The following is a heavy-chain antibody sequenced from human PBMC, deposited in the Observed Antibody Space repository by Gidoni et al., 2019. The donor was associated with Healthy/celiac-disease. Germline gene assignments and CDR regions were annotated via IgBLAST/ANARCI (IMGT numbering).Heavy chain of an antibody. CDR1: GCSISSYY. CDR3: ARAITIFGGVDYMDV. J-gene: IGHJ6*03. CDR2: IYYSGST. D-gene: IGHD3-3*01. Sequence: QVQLQESGPGLVKPSETLSLTCTVSGCSISSYYWSWIRQPPGKGLEWIGYIYYSGSTNYNPSLKSRVTISVDTSKNQFSLKLSSVTAADTAVYYCARAITIFGGVDYMDVWGKGTTVTVSS. V-gene: IGHV4-59*01.